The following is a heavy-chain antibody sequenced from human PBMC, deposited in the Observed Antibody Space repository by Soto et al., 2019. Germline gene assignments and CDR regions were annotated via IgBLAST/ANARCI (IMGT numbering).Heavy chain of an antibody. D-gene: IGHD6-6*01. CDR3: ARRIISRSSGLYYYYGMDV. Sequence: QVQLVQSGAEVKKPGSSVKVSCKASGGTFSSYAISWVRQAPGQGLEWMGGIIPIFGTANYAQKFQGRVTITADESTSTAYMELSSLRSEDTAVYYCARRIISRSSGLYYYYGMDVWGQGTTVTVSS. J-gene: IGHJ6*02. CDR1: GGTFSSYA. V-gene: IGHV1-69*01. CDR2: IIPIFGTA.